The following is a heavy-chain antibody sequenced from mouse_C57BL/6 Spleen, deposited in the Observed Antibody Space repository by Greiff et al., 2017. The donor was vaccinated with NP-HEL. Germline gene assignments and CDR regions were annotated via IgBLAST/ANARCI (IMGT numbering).Heavy chain of an antibody. J-gene: IGHJ1*03. D-gene: IGHD1-1*01. CDR1: GFTFSSYG. CDR2: ICSGGSDT. Sequence: EVKLMESGGDLVKPGGSLKLSCAASGFTFSSYGMSWVRQTPDKRLEWVATICSGGSDTYYPDSVKGRFTLSRDNAKNTLYLQMSSLKSEDTAMYYCAREGGCDYYGSSPHWYFDVWGTGTTVTVSS. CDR3: AREGGCDYYGSSPHWYFDV. V-gene: IGHV5-6*01.